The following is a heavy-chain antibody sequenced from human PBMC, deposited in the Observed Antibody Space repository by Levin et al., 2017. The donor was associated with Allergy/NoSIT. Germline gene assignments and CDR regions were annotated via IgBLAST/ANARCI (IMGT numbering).Heavy chain of an antibody. CDR2: IKKDGSVR. J-gene: IGHJ6*02. Sequence: PGGSLRLSCVGSGFTLTPYWMSWVRQAPGKGLEWVANIKKDGSVRNYVGSVRGRFTISRDNTKNSLFLQMNSLTAEDTAVYYCASDCYSKGDVWGQGTTVTVYS. CDR3: ASDCYSKGDV. V-gene: IGHV3-7*01. D-gene: IGHD2-2*02. CDR1: GFTLTPYW.